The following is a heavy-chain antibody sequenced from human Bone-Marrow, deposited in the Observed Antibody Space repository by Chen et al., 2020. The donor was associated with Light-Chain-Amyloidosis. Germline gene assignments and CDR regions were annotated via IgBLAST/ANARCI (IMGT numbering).Heavy chain of an antibody. V-gene: IGHV3-74*02. CDR3: VYDSHREAAFDI. CDR2: INTDGSTT. D-gene: IGHD3-22*01. J-gene: IGHJ3*02. Sequence: EVQLVESGGGLVQPGGCLRLSCAASGFSFSSYWMHWVRQAQGKGLGWVSRINTDGSTTTYADSVRGRFTISRDNAKNTLFLQMSSLRAEDTAIYYCVYDSHREAAFDIWGQGTMVTVSS. CDR1: GFSFSSYW.